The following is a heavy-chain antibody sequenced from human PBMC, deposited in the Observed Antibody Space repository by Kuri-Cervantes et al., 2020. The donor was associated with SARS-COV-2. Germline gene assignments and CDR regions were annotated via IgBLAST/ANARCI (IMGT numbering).Heavy chain of an antibody. V-gene: IGHV3-21*01. J-gene: IGHJ4*02. CDR3: ATLGYCSSTSCYKRFDD. Sequence: GEAPKISCAAFGFTFSSYSMNWVPQAPGKGLEWVSSISSSSSYIYYANSMKGRFTISRDNAKNSLYLQMNSLRAEDTAVYYCATLGYCSSTSCYKRFDDWGQGTLVTVSS. D-gene: IGHD2-2*02. CDR1: GFTFSSYS. CDR2: ISSSSSYI.